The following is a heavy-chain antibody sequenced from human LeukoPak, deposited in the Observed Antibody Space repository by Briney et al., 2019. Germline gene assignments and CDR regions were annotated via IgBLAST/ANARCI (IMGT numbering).Heavy chain of an antibody. V-gene: IGHV4-4*07. CDR1: GGSISTYY. D-gene: IGHD2-8*01. CDR2: IYISGTT. CDR3: ARERTSCTNGVCRTPRWFDP. Sequence: PSETLSLTCTVSGGSISTYYWTWIRQPAGKGLEWIGHIYISGTTNCSPSLKSRVTMSVDTSKNQFSLKLSSVTAADTAVYYCARERTSCTNGVCRTPRWFDPWGQGILVTVSS. J-gene: IGHJ5*02.